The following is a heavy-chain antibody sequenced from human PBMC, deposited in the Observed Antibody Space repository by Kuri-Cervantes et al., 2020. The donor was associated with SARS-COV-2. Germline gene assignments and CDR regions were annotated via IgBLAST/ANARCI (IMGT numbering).Heavy chain of an antibody. J-gene: IGHJ5*02. CDR1: GFTFSNSD. CDR3: ARDMSKGQWLERGWFDP. D-gene: IGHD6-19*01. Sequence: GESLKISCAASGFTFSNSDMNWVRQAPGKGLEWVSGVSWNGSRTHYADSVKGRFTISRDNAKNLLYLQMNSLRDDDTAVYYCARDMSKGQWLERGWFDPWGQGNLVNVSS. V-gene: IGHV3-19*01. CDR2: VSWNGSRT.